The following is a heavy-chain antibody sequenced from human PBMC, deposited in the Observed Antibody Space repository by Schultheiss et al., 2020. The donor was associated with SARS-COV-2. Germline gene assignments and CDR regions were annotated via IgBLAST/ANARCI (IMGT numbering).Heavy chain of an antibody. CDR2: VNRIGST. J-gene: IGHJ6*03. V-gene: IGHV4-34*01. D-gene: IGHD6-19*01. CDR3: AKVSGSGWNGFLNYYYMDV. Sequence: SQTLSLTCAVSGASFSSHFWTWIRQSPHRGLEWIGEVNRIGSTNYNPSLKSRVTMSADRSKSHFFLRLTSVFAADTAVYYCAKVSGSGWNGFLNYYYMDVWGKGTTVTVSS. CDR1: GASFSSHF.